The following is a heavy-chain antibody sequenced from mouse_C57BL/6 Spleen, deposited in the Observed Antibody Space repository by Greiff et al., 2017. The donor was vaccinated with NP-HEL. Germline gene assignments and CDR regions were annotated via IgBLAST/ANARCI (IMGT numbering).Heavy chain of an antibody. J-gene: IGHJ2*01. CDR1: GYTFTDYY. CDR2: INPNNGGT. D-gene: IGHD4-1*01. CDR3: ARETGTKNY. Sequence: EVQLQQSGPELVKPGASVKISCKASGYTFTDYYMNWVKQSHGKSLEWIGDINPNNGGTSYNQKFKGKATLTVDKSSSTAYMELRSLTSEDSAVYYCARETGTKNYWGQGTTLTVSS. V-gene: IGHV1-26*01.